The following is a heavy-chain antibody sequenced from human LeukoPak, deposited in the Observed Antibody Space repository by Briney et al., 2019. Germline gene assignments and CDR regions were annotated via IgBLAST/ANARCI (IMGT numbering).Heavy chain of an antibody. D-gene: IGHD2-15*01. CDR3: ASCSGGSCSSEAFDI. V-gene: IGHV1-2*06. J-gene: IGHJ3*02. CDR2: INPNSGGT. Sequence: ASVKVSCKASGYTFTGYYMHWVRQAPGQGLEWMGRINPNSGGTNYAQKLQGRVTMTRDTSISTAYMELSRLRSDDTAVYYCASCSGGSCSSEAFDIWGQGTMVTVSS. CDR1: GYTFTGYY.